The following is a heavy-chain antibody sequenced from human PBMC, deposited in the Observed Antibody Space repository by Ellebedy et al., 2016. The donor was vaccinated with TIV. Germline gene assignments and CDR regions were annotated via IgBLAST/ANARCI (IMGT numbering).Heavy chain of an antibody. Sequence: GESLKISCAASGFTFSDFSMNWVRQAPGKGLEWVSYISSSRSTIYYANSVKGRFTISRDNAKNSLFLQMNSLRAEDTAVYYCAGEMGYCSGGSCYARLYYYNGMDVWGQGTTVTVSS. CDR3: AGEMGYCSGGSCYARLYYYNGMDV. CDR1: GFTFSDFS. J-gene: IGHJ6*02. CDR2: ISSSRSTI. D-gene: IGHD2-15*01. V-gene: IGHV3-48*01.